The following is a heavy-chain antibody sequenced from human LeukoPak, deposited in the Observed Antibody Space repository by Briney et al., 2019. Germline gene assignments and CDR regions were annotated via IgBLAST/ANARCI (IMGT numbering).Heavy chain of an antibody. CDR3: ARDDNYGIFVNVDY. V-gene: IGHV1-8*02. CDR2: MNPNSGNT. D-gene: IGHD4-11*01. J-gene: IGHJ4*02. CDR1: GYTFTSNY. Sequence: ASVKVSCKAFGYTFTSNYMHWVRQAPGQGLEWMGWMNPNSGNTGYAQKFQGRVTMTRNTSISTAYMELSSLRSDDTAAYYCARDDNYGIFVNVDYWGQGTLVTVSS.